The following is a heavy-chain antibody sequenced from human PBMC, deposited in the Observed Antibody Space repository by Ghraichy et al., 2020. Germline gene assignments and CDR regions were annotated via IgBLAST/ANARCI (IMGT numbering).Heavy chain of an antibody. CDR1: GGSISSYY. J-gene: IGHJ4*02. Sequence: SETLSLTCTVSGGSISSYYWSWIRQPPGKGLEWIGYIYYSGSTNYNPSLKSRVTISVDTSKNQFSLKLSSVTAADTAVYYCARELLSYDFWSGYYDYWGQGTLVTVSS. CDR2: IYYSGST. V-gene: IGHV4-59*01. D-gene: IGHD3-3*01. CDR3: ARELLSYDFWSGYYDY.